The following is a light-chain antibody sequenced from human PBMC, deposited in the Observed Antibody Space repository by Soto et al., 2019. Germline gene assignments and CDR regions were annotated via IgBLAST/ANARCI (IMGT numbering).Light chain of an antibody. CDR2: VAS. CDR3: QHYRSCPLT. Sequence: LTQSPGTLSSSPGERATLFCRAGQSVDSDDSAWYQQKPSEPPRLLNYVASSSATGIPDSFSGGGSLTASTLTISSLLPEDVAVYYCQHYRSCPLTFGGGTKVEIK. CDR1: QSVDSDD. J-gene: IGKJ4*01. V-gene: IGKV3-20*01.